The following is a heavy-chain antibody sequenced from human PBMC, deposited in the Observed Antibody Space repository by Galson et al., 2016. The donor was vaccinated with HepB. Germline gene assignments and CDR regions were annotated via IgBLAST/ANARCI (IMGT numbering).Heavy chain of an antibody. CDR1: GVSFSNYH. CDR3: ARSPDPYCRNVRCYASAIDY. J-gene: IGHJ4*02. Sequence: SETLSLTCAVYGVSFSNYHWSWIRQPQGKGLEWIGEINHSGSTNYNPSLKSRVTISVDTSKNQVSLKLSSVTAADTAVYYCARSPDPYCRNVRCYASAIDYRGQGTLVTVSS. V-gene: IGHV4-34*01. D-gene: IGHD2-2*01. CDR2: INHSGST.